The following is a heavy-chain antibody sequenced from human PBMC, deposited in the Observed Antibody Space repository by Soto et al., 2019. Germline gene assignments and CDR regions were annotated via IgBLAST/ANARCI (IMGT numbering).Heavy chain of an antibody. CDR2: THYSGST. CDR3: ARVASSAFLNFDY. D-gene: IGHD3-10*01. CDR1: GGSLSTYY. V-gene: IGHV4-59*01. J-gene: IGHJ4*02. Sequence: PSETLSLTCTVSGGSLSTYYWSWIRQPPGKGLEWIGYTHYSGSTKYNPSLKSRVTISLDTSKNQFSLKLSSVTAADTAVYYCARVASSAFLNFDYWGQGTLVTVSS.